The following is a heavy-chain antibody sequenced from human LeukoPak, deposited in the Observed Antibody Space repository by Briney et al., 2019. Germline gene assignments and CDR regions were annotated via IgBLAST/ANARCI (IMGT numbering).Heavy chain of an antibody. CDR3: ARDGGYCGGDCYFY. CDR2: IYYSGST. CDR1: GSFISNYY. Sequence: PSETLSLTCTVSGSFISNYYWSWIRQPPGKGLEWIGYIYYSGSTNYNPSLKSRVTISVDTSKNQFSLRLSSVTAADTAVYYCARDGGYCGGDCYFYWGQGTLVTVSS. D-gene: IGHD2-21*02. J-gene: IGHJ4*02. V-gene: IGHV4-59*01.